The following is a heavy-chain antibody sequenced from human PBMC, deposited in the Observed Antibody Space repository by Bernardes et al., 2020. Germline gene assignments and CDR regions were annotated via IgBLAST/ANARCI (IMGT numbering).Heavy chain of an antibody. CDR2: IYYSGST. V-gene: IGHV4-59*01. D-gene: IGHD2-2*01. CDR3: ARSRRCCSSTSCLDPISYYYCYYLDL. J-gene: IGHJ6*03. CDR1: GGSISSYY. Sequence: SETLSLTCTVSGGSISSYYWSGSRQPPGKGLEWIGYIYYSGSTNYNPSLKRRVTISVDTSKNQFSLKLSSVTAADAAVYYCARSRRCCSSTSCLDPISYYYCYYLDLWGTGTTLTVSS.